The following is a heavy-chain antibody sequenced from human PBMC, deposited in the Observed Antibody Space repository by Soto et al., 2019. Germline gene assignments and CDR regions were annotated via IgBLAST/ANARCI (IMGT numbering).Heavy chain of an antibody. J-gene: IGHJ5*02. CDR1: GFSLSTSGVG. V-gene: IGHV2-5*02. CDR3: AHRGRGKYYDFWSGYSYNWFDP. D-gene: IGHD3-3*01. CDR2: IYWDDDK. Sequence: SGPTLVNPTQTLTLTCTFSGFSLSTSGVGVGWIRQPPGKALEWLALIYWDDDKRYSPSLKSRLTITKDTSKNQVVLTMTNMDPVGTATYYCAHRGRGKYYDFWSGYSYNWFDPWGQGTLVTVSS.